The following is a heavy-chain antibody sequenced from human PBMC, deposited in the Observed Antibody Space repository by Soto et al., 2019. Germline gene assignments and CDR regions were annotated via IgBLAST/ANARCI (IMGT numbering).Heavy chain of an antibody. CDR3: ARGFGSYSYYGMDV. V-gene: IGHV4-4*07. J-gene: IGHJ6*02. CDR1: GGSISSYY. D-gene: IGHD1-26*01. CDR2: IYTSGST. Sequence: PSETLSLTCTVSGGSISSYYWSWIRQPAGKGLEWIGRIYTSGSTNYNPSLKSRVTMSVDTSKNQFSLKLSSVTAADPAVYYCARGFGSYSYYGMDVWGQGTTVTVSS.